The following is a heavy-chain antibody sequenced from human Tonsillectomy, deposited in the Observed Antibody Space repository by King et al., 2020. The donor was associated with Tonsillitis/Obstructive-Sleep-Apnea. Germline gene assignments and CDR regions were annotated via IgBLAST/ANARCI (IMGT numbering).Heavy chain of an antibody. D-gene: IGHD3-9*01. CDR2: IYYSGST. CDR1: GGSISSGGYY. CDR3: ARVLRYFDWVKQTNPGPGIDY. J-gene: IGHJ4*02. Sequence: QLQESGPGLVKPSQTLSLTCTVSGGSISSGGYYWRWIRQHPGKGLEWIGYIYYSGSTYYNPSLKSRVTISVDTSKNQVSLKLSSVTAADTAVYYCARVLRYFDWVKQTNPGPGIDYWGQGTLVTVSS. V-gene: IGHV4-31*03.